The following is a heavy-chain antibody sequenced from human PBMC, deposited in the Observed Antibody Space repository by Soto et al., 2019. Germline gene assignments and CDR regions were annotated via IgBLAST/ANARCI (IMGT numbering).Heavy chain of an antibody. CDR2: IIPTSGTS. D-gene: IGHD3-22*01. CDR3: ARMQDDSSGHHFDC. CDR1: GGTFSSYA. Sequence: QVQLVQSGAEVKKPGSSVKVSCKASGGTFSSYAFSWVRQAPGQGLEWMGGIIPTSGTSNSAQKFQGRVTFTADESTTTIYMDLSNLRSEDTAVYYCARMQDDSSGHHFDCWGQGTLVTVSS. V-gene: IGHV1-69*01. J-gene: IGHJ4*02.